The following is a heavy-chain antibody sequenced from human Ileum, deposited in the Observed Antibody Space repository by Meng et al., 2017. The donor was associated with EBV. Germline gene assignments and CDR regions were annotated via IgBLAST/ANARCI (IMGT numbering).Heavy chain of an antibody. Sequence: VQPQEWGPGLVKPSETRARTWAASGGSSSRSDWWSWVRQPPGKGLEWIGETSHSGSTNYSPSLKSRVTISLDKSKNQLSLKLNSVTAADTAVYYCASSDYYRSDYWGQGTLVTVSS. J-gene: IGHJ4*02. D-gene: IGHD3-22*01. CDR2: TSHSGST. CDR3: ASSDYYRSDY. V-gene: IGHV4-4*02. CDR1: GGSSSRSDW.